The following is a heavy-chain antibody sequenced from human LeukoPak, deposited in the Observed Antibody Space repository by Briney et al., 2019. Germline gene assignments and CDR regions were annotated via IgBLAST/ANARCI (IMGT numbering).Heavy chain of an antibody. V-gene: IGHV4-34*01. CDR3: AREAVAGSWGAFDI. D-gene: IGHD6-19*01. CDR1: GGSFSGYY. Sequence: PSETLSLTCAVYGGSFSGYYWSWIRQPPGKGLEWIGEINHSGSTNYNPSLKSRVTISVDTSKNQFSLKLSSVTAADTAVYYCAREAVAGSWGAFDIWGQGTMVTVSS. CDR2: INHSGST. J-gene: IGHJ3*02.